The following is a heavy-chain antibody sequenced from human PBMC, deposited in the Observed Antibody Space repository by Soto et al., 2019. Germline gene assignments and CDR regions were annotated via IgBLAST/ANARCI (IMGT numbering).Heavy chain of an antibody. CDR2: ISGSGGST. D-gene: IGHD6-19*01. CDR3: AGYIAVAALPTSDY. J-gene: IGHJ4*01. CDR1: GFTFSSYA. Sequence: GGSLRLSCAASGFTFSSYAMSWVRQAPGKGLEWVSAISGSGGSTYYADSVKGRFTISRDNSKNTLYLQMNSLRAEETAVYYCAGYIAVAALPTSDYWGQEPWSPSPQ. V-gene: IGHV3-23*01.